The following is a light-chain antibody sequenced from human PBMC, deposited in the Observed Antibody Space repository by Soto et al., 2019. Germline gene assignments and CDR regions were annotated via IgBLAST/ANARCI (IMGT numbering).Light chain of an antibody. V-gene: IGLV2-23*01. CDR2: EDN. CDR3: CSYAPISTVV. J-gene: IGLJ3*02. CDR1: SSDVGSYNL. Sequence: QSALTQPASVSGSPGQSITISCTGTSSDVGSYNLVSWYQQHPGKAPKLMIYEDNKRPSGVSNRFSGSKPGNTASLTISGLQAEDEAHYYCCSYAPISTVVFGGGTKLTVL.